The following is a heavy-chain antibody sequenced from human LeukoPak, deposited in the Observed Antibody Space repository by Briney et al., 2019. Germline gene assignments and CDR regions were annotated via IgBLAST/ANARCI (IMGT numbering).Heavy chain of an antibody. D-gene: IGHD2/OR15-2a*01. CDR3: TTAPGFYNSAPWDY. CDR1: GFTFSNAW. Sequence: GGSLRLSCAASGFTFSNAWMTWVRQAPGKGLDWVGRIKSKTDGGTTDYAAPVKGRFTISRDDSKNTLYLQMNSLKTEDTAVYYCTTAPGFYNSAPWDYWGQGTLVTVSS. CDR2: IKSKTDGGTT. J-gene: IGHJ4*02. V-gene: IGHV3-15*01.